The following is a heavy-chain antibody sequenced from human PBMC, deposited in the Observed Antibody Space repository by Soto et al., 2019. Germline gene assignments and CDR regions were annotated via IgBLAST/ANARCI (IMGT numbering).Heavy chain of an antibody. J-gene: IGHJ4*02. CDR1: GDTFANYY. CDR3: ARDMADSSGYYYDR. D-gene: IGHD3-22*01. CDR2: INPTTGST. Sequence: ASVKVSCKASGDTFANYYMHWVRQAPRQGLEWMGIINPTTGSTVYAQKFEGRVTMTWVTSTRTVYMELSNLRSEDTAVYYCARDMADSSGYYYDRWGQGTLVTVSS. V-gene: IGHV1-46*01.